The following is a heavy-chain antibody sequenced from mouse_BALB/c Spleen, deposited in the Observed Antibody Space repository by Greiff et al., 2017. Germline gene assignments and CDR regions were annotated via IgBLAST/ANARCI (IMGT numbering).Heavy chain of an antibody. J-gene: IGHJ4*01. Sequence: VQLKESGTVLARPGASVKMSCKASGYTFTSYWMHWVKQRPGQGLEWIGAIYPGNSDTSYNQKFKGKAKLTAVTSTSTAYMELSSLTNEDSAVYYCTRSMITTTRYAMDYWGQGTSVTVSS. CDR2: IYPGNSDT. D-gene: IGHD2-4*01. V-gene: IGHV1-5*01. CDR1: GYTFTSYW. CDR3: TRSMITTTRYAMDY.